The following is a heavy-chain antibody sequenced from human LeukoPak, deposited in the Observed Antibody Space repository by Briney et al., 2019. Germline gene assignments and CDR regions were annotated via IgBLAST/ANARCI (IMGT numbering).Heavy chain of an antibody. CDR3: ARAGVYSSSWYAFDY. D-gene: IGHD6-13*01. V-gene: IGHV1-69*06. Sequence: SVKVSCKASGGTFSSYAISWVRQAPGQGLEWMGGIIPIFGTANYAQKFQGRVTITADKSTSTAYMELSSLRSEDTAVYYCARAGVYSSSWYAFDYWGQGTLVTASS. J-gene: IGHJ4*02. CDR1: GGTFSSYA. CDR2: IIPIFGTA.